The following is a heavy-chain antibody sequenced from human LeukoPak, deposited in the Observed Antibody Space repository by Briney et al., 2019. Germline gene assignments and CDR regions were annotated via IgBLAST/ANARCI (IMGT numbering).Heavy chain of an antibody. Sequence: SETLSPTCTVSGGSISSSSYYWGWIRQPPGKGLEWIGSIYYSGSTYYNPSLKSRVTISVDTSKNQFSLKLSSVTAADTAVYYCARRAARPERYFDYWGQGTPVTVSS. D-gene: IGHD6-6*01. V-gene: IGHV4-39*01. CDR3: ARRAARPERYFDY. CDR1: GGSISSSSYY. CDR2: IYYSGST. J-gene: IGHJ4*02.